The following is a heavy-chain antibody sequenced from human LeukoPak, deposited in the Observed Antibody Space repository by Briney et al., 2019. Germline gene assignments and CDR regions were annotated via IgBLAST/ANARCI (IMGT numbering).Heavy chain of an antibody. J-gene: IGHJ5*02. Sequence: ASVKVSCKASGYTFTSYGISWVRQAPGQGHEWMGWISAYNGNTNYAQKLQGRVTMTTDTSTSTAYMELRSLRSDDTAVYYCAREQVGANWFDPWGQGTLVTVSS. CDR3: AREQVGANWFDP. V-gene: IGHV1-18*01. D-gene: IGHD1-26*01. CDR2: ISAYNGNT. CDR1: GYTFTSYG.